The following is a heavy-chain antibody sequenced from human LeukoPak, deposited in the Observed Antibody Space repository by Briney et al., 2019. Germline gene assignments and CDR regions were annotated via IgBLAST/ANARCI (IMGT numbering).Heavy chain of an antibody. Sequence: GGSLRLSCAASGFTFSSYWMHWVRQAPGKGLVWVSRINSDGSSTSYADSVKGRFTISRDNAKNTLYLQMNSLRAEDTAVYYCVSPLQEMATIPPGWYFDLWGRGTPVTVSS. V-gene: IGHV3-74*01. CDR1: GFTFSSYW. CDR2: INSDGSST. D-gene: IGHD5-24*01. CDR3: VSPLQEMATIPPGWYFDL. J-gene: IGHJ2*01.